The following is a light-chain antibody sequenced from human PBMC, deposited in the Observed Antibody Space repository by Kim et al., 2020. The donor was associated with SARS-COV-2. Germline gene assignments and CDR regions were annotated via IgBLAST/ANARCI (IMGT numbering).Light chain of an antibody. J-gene: IGLJ1*01. CDR1: SSDVGGYNY. V-gene: IGLV2-14*04. CDR2: DVS. CDR3: SSYTSSSTWV. Sequence: GQSITISCTGTSSDVGGYNYVSWYQQHPGKAPKLMIYDVSKRPSGVSNRFSGSKSGNTASLTISGLQVEDEADYYCSSYTSSSTWVFGTGTKVTVL.